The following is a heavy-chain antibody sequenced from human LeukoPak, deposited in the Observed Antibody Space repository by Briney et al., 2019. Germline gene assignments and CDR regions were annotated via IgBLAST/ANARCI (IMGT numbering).Heavy chain of an antibody. CDR2: ISGSGGST. Sequence: PGGSLRLSCAASGFTFSSYAMSWVRQAPGKGLEWVSAISGSGGSTYYADSVKGRFTISRDNSKNTLYLQMNSPRAEDTAVYYCARGPDIVVVVAATAPSDAFDIWGQGTMVTVSS. D-gene: IGHD2-15*01. CDR3: ARGPDIVVVVAATAPSDAFDI. J-gene: IGHJ3*02. CDR1: GFTFSSYA. V-gene: IGHV3-23*01.